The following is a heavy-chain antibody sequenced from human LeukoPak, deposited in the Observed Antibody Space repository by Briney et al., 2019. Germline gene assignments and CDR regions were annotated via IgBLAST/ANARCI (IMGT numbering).Heavy chain of an antibody. Sequence: ASVKVSCKASGYTFTGYYVHWVRQAPGQGLEWMGWINPNTGGTNYAQKFQGRVTMTKDTSANAAYMELNKLTSDDTVVYYCGRGNKSFDPWGQGTLVTVSS. V-gene: IGHV1-2*02. CDR1: GYTFTGYY. J-gene: IGHJ5*02. CDR2: INPNTGGT. CDR3: GRGNKSFDP.